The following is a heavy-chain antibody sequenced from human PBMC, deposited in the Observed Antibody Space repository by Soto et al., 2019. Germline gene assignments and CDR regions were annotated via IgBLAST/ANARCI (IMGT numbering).Heavy chain of an antibody. J-gene: IGHJ6*03. D-gene: IGHD1-1*01. CDR3: AREIFDNSGYYYYMDL. V-gene: IGHV3-33*01. Sequence: QVQLVESGGGVVQPGGSLTLSCAASGFIFDSHGMHWIRQAPGKGLEWVAVIWYDGTNKYYGDSVKGRFTVSRDNSRNTLDLQMSSLRVDDTGVYYCAREIFDNSGYYYYMDLWGKGTTVTVSS. CDR2: IWYDGTNK. CDR1: GFIFDSHG.